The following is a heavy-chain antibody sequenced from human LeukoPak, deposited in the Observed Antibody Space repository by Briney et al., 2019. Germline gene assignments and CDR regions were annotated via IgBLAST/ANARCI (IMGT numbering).Heavy chain of an antibody. Sequence: PGGSLRLSCAASGFTFSSYAMHWVRQAPGKGLEWVAVISYDGSNKYYADSVKGRFTISRDNSKNTLYLQMNSLRPEDTAVYYCGRALIMITLGGVIAGGGFDIWGQGTMVTVSS. CDR2: ISYDGSNK. D-gene: IGHD3-16*02. V-gene: IGHV3-30-3*01. J-gene: IGHJ3*02. CDR3: GRALIMITLGGVIAGGGFDI. CDR1: GFTFSSYA.